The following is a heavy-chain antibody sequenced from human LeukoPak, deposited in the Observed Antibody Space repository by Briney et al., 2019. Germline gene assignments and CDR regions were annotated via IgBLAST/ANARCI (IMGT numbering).Heavy chain of an antibody. V-gene: IGHV1-69*13. D-gene: IGHD2-15*01. Sequence: GASVNVSCKASGGTFSSYAISWVRQAPGQGLEWMGGIIPIFGTANYAQKFQGRVTITADESTSTAYMELSSLRSEDTAVYYCAILTYCSGGSCYVNRVDAFDIWGQGTMVTVSS. CDR2: IIPIFGTA. CDR1: GGTFSSYA. J-gene: IGHJ3*02. CDR3: AILTYCSGGSCYVNRVDAFDI.